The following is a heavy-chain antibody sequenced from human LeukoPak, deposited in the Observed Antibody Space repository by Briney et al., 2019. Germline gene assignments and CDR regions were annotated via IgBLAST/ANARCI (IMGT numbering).Heavy chain of an antibody. CDR1: GYTFTSYG. CDR2: ISAYNGNT. CDR3: ARAIRPVVPAPNDAFDI. Sequence: RASVKVSCKASGYTFTSYGISWVRQAPGQGLEWMGWISAYNGNTNYAQKLQGRVTMTTDTSTSTAYMELRSLRSDDTAVYYCARAIRPVVPAPNDAFDIWGQGTMVTVSS. V-gene: IGHV1-18*01. D-gene: IGHD2-2*01. J-gene: IGHJ3*02.